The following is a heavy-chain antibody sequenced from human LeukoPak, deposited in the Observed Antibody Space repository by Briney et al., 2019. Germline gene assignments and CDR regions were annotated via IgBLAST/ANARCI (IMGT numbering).Heavy chain of an antibody. CDR3: ARPHTYDFWSGYYFDY. CDR1: GYTFTGYY. D-gene: IGHD3-3*01. V-gene: IGHV1-2*02. J-gene: IGHJ4*02. CDR2: INPNSGGT. Sequence: ASVKVSCKASGYTFTGYYMHWMRQAPGQGLEWMGWINPNSGGTNYAQKFQGRVTMTRDTSISTAYMELSRLRSDDTAVYYCARPHTYDFWSGYYFDYWGQRTLVTVSS.